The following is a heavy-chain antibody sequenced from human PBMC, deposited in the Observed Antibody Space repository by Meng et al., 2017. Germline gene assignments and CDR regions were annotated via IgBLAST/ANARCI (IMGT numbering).Heavy chain of an antibody. J-gene: IGHJ4*02. V-gene: IGHV6-1*01. CDR2: AYYRSKWYH. CDR3: ARGSYSFDS. CDR1: ADSVISNSAG. D-gene: IGHD1-26*01. Sequence: LQKVGPGLVKLLQNPSLICDNSADSVISNSAGWNWIRQSPSRGLEWLGRAYYRSKWYHDYAESVKSRISIDPDTSKNQFSLQLRSVTPEDSAVYYCARGSYSFDSWGQRTLVTVSS.